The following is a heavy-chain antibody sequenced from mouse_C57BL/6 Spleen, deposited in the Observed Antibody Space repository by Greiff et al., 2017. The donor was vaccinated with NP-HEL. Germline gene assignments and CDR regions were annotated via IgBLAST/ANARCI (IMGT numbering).Heavy chain of an antibody. J-gene: IGHJ3*01. CDR1: GFTFSSYA. CDR2: ISDGGSYT. CDR3: ARDDYYGSSSFAY. D-gene: IGHD1-1*01. V-gene: IGHV5-4*01. Sequence: EVQVVESGGGLVKPGGSLKLSCAASGFTFSSYAMSWVRQTPEKRLEWVATISDGGSYTYYPDNVKGRFTISRDNAKNNLYLQMSHLKSEDTAMYYCARDDYYGSSSFAYWGQGTLVTVSA.